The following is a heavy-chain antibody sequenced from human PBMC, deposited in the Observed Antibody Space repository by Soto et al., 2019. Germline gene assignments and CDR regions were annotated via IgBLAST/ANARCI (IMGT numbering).Heavy chain of an antibody. J-gene: IGHJ5*02. V-gene: IGHV3-53*02. CDR3: ARALPVAKGGFDP. CDR2: IYTAGGT. CDR1: GFTVSNTY. D-gene: IGHD2-2*01. Sequence: EVQLVETGGGLIQPGGSLRLSCAASGFTVSNTYMTWVRQPPGKGLECVSVIYTAGGTNYADSVKGRFSISRDNSKNTQYLQMSTLRAEDTAVYYCARALPVAKGGFDPWGQGTLVPVSS.